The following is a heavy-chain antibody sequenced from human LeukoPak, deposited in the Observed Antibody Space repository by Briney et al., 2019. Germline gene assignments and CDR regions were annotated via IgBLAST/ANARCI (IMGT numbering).Heavy chain of an antibody. D-gene: IGHD4-17*01. V-gene: IGHV4-34*01. CDR1: GVSFDDYY. Sequence: SETLSLTCAVSGVSFDDYYWSWVRQTPGKGLEWIGEINHSGYTNDSPSLKSRVTLSIDTSRQQSSLNLRSVTVADAGIYYCTRMTTGHDYWGQGTLVTVSS. J-gene: IGHJ4*02. CDR2: INHSGYT. CDR3: TRMTTGHDY.